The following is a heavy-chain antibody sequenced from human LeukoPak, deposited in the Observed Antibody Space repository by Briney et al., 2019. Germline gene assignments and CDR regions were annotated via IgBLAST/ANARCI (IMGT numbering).Heavy chain of an antibody. Sequence: PSETLSLTCTVSGGSISSSSYYWGWLRQPPGKGLEWIGSIYYSGSTYYTPSLKSPVTMSVDTSKNQFSLKLSSVTAADTAVYYCVASYYYYYMDVWGKGTTVTVSS. CDR3: VASYYYYYMDV. V-gene: IGHV4-39*01. J-gene: IGHJ6*03. CDR2: IYYSGST. CDR1: GGSISSSSYY.